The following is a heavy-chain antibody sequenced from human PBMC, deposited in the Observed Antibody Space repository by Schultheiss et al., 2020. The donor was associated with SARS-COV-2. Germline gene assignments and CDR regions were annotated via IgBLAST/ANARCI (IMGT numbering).Heavy chain of an antibody. V-gene: IGHV3-73*01. CDR2: IRSKANSYAT. J-gene: IGHJ4*02. D-gene: IGHD6-6*01. CDR1: GFTFSSND. Sequence: GGSLRLSCAASGFTFSSNDMHWVRQASGKGLEWVGRIRSKANSYATAYAASVKGRFTISRDDSKNTAYLQMNSLKTEDTAVYYCTSRPTGAPTDYWGQGTLVTVSS. CDR3: TSRPTGAPTDY.